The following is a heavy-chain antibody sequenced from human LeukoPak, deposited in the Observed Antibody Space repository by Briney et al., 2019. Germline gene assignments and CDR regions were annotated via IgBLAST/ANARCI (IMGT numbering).Heavy chain of an antibody. CDR3: ARDLLGGLGGNRASYMDV. J-gene: IGHJ6*03. D-gene: IGHD4-23*01. CDR1: GGSITSSSSY. V-gene: IGHV4-39*07. CDR2: IYYSGTT. Sequence: PSETLSLTCPVSGGSITSSSSYWGWIRQPPGKGLEWIGTIYYSGTTYYNPSLKSRVTISVDTSKNQFSLKLSSVTAADTAVYYCARDLLGGLGGNRASYMDVWGKGTTVTVSS.